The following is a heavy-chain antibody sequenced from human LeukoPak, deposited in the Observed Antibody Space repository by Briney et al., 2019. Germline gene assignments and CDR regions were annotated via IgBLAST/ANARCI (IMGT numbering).Heavy chain of an antibody. Sequence: PSETLSLTCTVSGYSISSGYYWGWIRQPPGKGLEWIGSIYHSGSTYYNPSLKSRVTISADTSKNQFSLKLSSVTAADTAVYYCARVGTAMVTDFDYWGQGTLVTVSS. D-gene: IGHD5-18*01. CDR2: IYHSGST. V-gene: IGHV4-38-2*02. J-gene: IGHJ4*02. CDR3: ARVGTAMVTDFDY. CDR1: GYSISSGYY.